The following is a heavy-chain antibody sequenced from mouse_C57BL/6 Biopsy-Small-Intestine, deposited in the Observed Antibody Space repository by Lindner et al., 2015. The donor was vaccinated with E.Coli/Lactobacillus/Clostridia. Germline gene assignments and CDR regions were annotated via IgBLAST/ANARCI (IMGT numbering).Heavy chain of an antibody. V-gene: IGHV5-17*01. CDR2: ITSGSNAI. J-gene: IGHJ1*03. CDR1: GFTFSDFG. CDR3: TREDYGYTYGWYFDV. Sequence: VQLQESGGGLVKPGGSLKLSCAASGFTFSDFGMHWVRQAPEKGLEWVAFITSGSNAIYYADTVKGRFTISRDNAQSTLFLQMTSLRSEDTAMYYCTREDYGYTYGWYFDVWGTGTTVTVSS. D-gene: IGHD1-1*01.